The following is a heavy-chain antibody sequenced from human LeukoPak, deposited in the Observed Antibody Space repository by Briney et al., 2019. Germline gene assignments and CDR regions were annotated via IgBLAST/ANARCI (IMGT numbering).Heavy chain of an antibody. Sequence: GGSLRLSCEASGFTFSSYSMNWVRQAPGTGLEWVSYISSSSSTIFYADSVKGRFSISRDNAKNSLYLEKNSLRGEATAVYYCARRRGPWGQGTMVSVPS. V-gene: IGHV3-48*01. CDR3: ARRRGP. CDR1: GFTFSSYS. J-gene: IGHJ3*01. D-gene: IGHD3-10*01. CDR2: ISSSSSTI.